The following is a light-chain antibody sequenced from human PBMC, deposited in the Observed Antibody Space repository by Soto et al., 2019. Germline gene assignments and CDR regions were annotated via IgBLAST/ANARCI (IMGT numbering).Light chain of an antibody. Sequence: EIVLTQSPGTLSLSPGQRATLSCRASQSVSGSYLAWYQQQRGQAPRLIMFGAASMATGNPDRFSGTGSGTEFTLIISAAGPEVFLVYYSQQYVSNPRTFCQGTKLEI. V-gene: IGKV3-20*01. J-gene: IGKJ2*02. CDR1: QSVSGSY. CDR2: GAA. CDR3: QQYVSNPRT.